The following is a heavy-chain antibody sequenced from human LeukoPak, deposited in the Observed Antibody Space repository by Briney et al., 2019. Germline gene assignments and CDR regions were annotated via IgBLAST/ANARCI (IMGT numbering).Heavy chain of an antibody. CDR2: VYYSGNT. CDR1: GGAISSYY. V-gene: IGHV4-59*01. D-gene: IGHD2-8*01. J-gene: IGHJ4*02. CDR3: ARVGNGHFDY. Sequence: SETLSLTCIVSGGAISSYYWSWIRQPPGKRLEWIGYVYYSGNTNYNPSLKSRVTMSIDTSKNQFSLKLSSVTAADTAVYYCARVGNGHFDYWGQGTLVTVSS.